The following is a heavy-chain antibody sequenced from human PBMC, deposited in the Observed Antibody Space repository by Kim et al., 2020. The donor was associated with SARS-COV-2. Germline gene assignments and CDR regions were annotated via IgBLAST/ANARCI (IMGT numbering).Heavy chain of an antibody. J-gene: IGHJ4*02. Sequence: GESLKISCKGSGYSFTSYWISWVRQMPGKGLEWMGRIDPSDSYANYSPSFQGHVTISADKSISTAYLQWSSLKASDTAMYYCARHSRTGIAVAGTDYWGQGTLVTVSS. CDR2: IDPSDSYA. D-gene: IGHD6-19*01. CDR3: ARHSRTGIAVAGTDY. V-gene: IGHV5-10-1*01. CDR1: GYSFTSYW.